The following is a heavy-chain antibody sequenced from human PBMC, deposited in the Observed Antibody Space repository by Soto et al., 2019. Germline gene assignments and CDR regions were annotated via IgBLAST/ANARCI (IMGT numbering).Heavy chain of an antibody. CDR3: ARLSGARDYDFWSPIGDY. CDR2: IYPGDSDT. Sequence: GESLKISCKGSGYSFTSYWIGWVRQMPGKGLEWMGIIYPGDSDTRYSPSFQGQVTISADKSISTAYLQWSSLKASDTAMYYCARLSGARDYDFWSPIGDYWGQGTLVTVSS. D-gene: IGHD3-3*01. J-gene: IGHJ4*02. V-gene: IGHV5-51*01. CDR1: GYSFTSYW.